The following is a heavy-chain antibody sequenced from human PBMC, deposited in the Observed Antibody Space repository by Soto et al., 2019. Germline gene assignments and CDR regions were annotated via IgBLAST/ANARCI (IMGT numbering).Heavy chain of an antibody. CDR1: GGSISSSSYY. CDR3: ARHQSHSSSYVDP. CDR2: IYYSGST. Sequence: ASETLSLTRTVSGGSISSSSYYWGWIRQPPGKGLEWIGSIYYSGSTYYNPSLKSRVTISVDTSKNQFSLKLSSVTAADTAVYYCARHQSHSSSYVDPWGQGTLVTVSS. J-gene: IGHJ5*02. D-gene: IGHD6-13*01. V-gene: IGHV4-39*01.